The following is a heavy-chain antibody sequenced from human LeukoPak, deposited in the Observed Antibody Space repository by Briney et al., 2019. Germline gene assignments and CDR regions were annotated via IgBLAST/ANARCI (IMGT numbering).Heavy chain of an antibody. CDR1: GYSISSGYY. D-gene: IGHD3-3*01. J-gene: IGHJ4*02. V-gene: IGHV4-38-2*01. Sequence: SETLSLTCAVSGYSISSGYYWGWIRQPPGNGLEWIGSIYHSGSTYYNPSLKSRVTISVDTSKNQFSLKLSSVTAADTAVYYCARHPGPFWRKWYFDYWGQGTLVTVSS. CDR2: IYHSGST. CDR3: ARHPGPFWRKWYFDY.